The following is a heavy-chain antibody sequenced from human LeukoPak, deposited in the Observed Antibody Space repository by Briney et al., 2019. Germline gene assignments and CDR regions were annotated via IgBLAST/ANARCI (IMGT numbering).Heavy chain of an antibody. V-gene: IGHV3-23*01. CDR3: AQGYSSGWFPH. CDR1: GFSVTSYV. D-gene: IGHD6-19*01. Sequence: GGSLRLSCAVSGFSVTSYVMSWVRQAPGKGLEWISAISLNGDTTYYADSVKGRFIISRDNSENKLYLQMNSLRTEDTAVYYCAQGYSSGWFPHWGQGSLVSVSS. CDR2: ISLNGDTT. J-gene: IGHJ4*02.